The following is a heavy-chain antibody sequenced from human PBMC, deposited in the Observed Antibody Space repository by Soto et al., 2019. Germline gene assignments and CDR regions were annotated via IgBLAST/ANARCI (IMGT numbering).Heavy chain of an antibody. V-gene: IGHV1-69*12. CDR1: GGTFSSYA. CDR3: ATGDYSNYGAYLAY. CDR2: IIPIFGTA. J-gene: IGHJ4*02. D-gene: IGHD4-4*01. Sequence: QVQLVQSGAEVKKPGSSVKVSCKASGGTFSSYALSWVRQAPGQGLEWMGGIIPIFGTANYAQKFQGRVTITAAESTSTAYMELSSLRSEDTAVYYCATGDYSNYGAYLAYWGQGTLVTVSS.